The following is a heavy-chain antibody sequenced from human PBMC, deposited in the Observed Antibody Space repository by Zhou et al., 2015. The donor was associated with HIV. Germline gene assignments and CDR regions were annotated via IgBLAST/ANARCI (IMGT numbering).Heavy chain of an antibody. CDR2: VTDDASAT. CDR3: ARVMRAYCGGDCYHWYFDL. V-gene: IGHV3-7*03. Sequence: EVHLVESGGGLVQPGGSLRLSCVVSEFIFRYNWMAWVRQPPGKGLEWVASVTDDASATYYVDSVKGRFTISRDNAKKSLYLQMNSLRAGDTAMYYCARVMRAYCGGDCYHWYFDLWGRGTLVTVSS. D-gene: IGHD2-21*02. CDR1: EFIFRYNW. J-gene: IGHJ2*01.